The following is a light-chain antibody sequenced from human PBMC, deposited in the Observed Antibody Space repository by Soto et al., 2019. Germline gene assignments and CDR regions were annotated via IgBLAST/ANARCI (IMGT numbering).Light chain of an antibody. CDR3: SSFAGNFWL. J-gene: IGLJ3*02. CDR2: EVT. CDR1: SSDVGAYDY. Sequence: QSVLTQPPSASGSPGQSVTISCTGSSSDVGAYDYVSWYQQHPGTAPKLIISEVTKRPSGVPDRFSGSKSGNTASLTVSGLQAEDEADYHCSSFAGNFWLFGGGTKLTVL. V-gene: IGLV2-8*01.